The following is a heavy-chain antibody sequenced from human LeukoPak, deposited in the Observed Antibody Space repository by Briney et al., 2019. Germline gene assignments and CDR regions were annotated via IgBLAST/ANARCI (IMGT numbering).Heavy chain of an antibody. Sequence: GGSLRLSCAASGFTFSSYAMHWVRQAPGKGLEWVAVISYDGSNKYYADSVKGRFTISRDNSKNTLYLQMNSLRAEDTAVYYCATYYYGSGSKEGEYYFDYWGQGTLVTVSS. D-gene: IGHD3-10*01. J-gene: IGHJ4*02. CDR3: ATYYYGSGSKEGEYYFDY. CDR1: GFTFSSYA. CDR2: ISYDGSNK. V-gene: IGHV3-30*04.